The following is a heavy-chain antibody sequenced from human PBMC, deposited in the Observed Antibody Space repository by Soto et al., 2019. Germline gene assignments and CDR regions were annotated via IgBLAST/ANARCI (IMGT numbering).Heavy chain of an antibody. CDR1: ADSIRSSTYY. CDR3: ARQSYDSSDYFDY. J-gene: IGHJ4*02. D-gene: IGHD3-22*01. V-gene: IGHV4-39*01. Sequence: QVQLQESGPGLVKPSETLSLTCTVSADSIRSSTYYWGWIRQPPGKGLEWIGSITYSGSTYYNPSLNRRLPIFVDTSRSHFSLKLIFGTAAEPAVYYWARQSYDSSDYFDYWGQGTLVTVSS. CDR2: ITYSGST.